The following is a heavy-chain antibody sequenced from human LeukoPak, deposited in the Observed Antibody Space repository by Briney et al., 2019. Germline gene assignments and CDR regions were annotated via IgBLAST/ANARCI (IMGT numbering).Heavy chain of an antibody. V-gene: IGHV1-2*02. Sequence: ASVKVSCKASGYTFTGYYMHWVRQAPGQGLEWMGWINPNINGTNYAQKFQGRVTMTGDRSISTAYMELSRLRSDDTAVYYCARERTPGSGYGVDYWGQGTVVTVSS. D-gene: IGHD6-25*01. CDR1: GYTFTGYY. CDR3: ARERTPGSGYGVDY. CDR2: INPNINGT. J-gene: IGHJ4*02.